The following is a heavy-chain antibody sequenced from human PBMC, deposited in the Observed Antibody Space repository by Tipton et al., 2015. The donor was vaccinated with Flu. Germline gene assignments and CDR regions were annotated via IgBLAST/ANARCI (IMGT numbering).Heavy chain of an antibody. V-gene: IGHV4-59*01. CDR3: ARVGGSSYYYYGMDV. CDR2: NYYSGRT. CDR1: GGSISSYY. Sequence: TLSLTCTVSGGSISSYYWSWIRQPPGKGLEWIGYNYYSGRTNYNPSLKSRVTISADPSKNQFSLKLSSVTAADTAVYYCARVGGSSYYYYGMDVWGQGTTVTVSS. J-gene: IGHJ6*02. D-gene: IGHD1-26*01.